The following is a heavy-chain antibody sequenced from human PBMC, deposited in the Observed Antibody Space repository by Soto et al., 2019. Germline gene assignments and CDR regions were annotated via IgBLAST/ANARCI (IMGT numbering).Heavy chain of an antibody. CDR1: GGSFSGYY. CDR2: IDHSGST. J-gene: IGHJ4*02. V-gene: IGHV4-34*01. Sequence: QVQLQQWGAGLLKPSETLSLTCAVYGGSFSGYYWSWIRQPPWKGLEWIGEIDHSGSTNYNPSLKSRVTTSVDTSKSQFSLKLRSVTAADTAVYYCARVSPLIRAHFDYWGQGTLVTVSS. CDR3: ARVSPLIRAHFDY. D-gene: IGHD3-3*02.